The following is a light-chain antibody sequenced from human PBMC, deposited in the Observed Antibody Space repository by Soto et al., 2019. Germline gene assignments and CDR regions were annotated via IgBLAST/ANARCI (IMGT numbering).Light chain of an antibody. J-gene: IGKJ1*01. CDR3: EHYRRYPWT. V-gene: IGKV1-5*01. Sequence: DIQMTQSPSTLAASVGDRVTLTCRASQNIGLSLAWFQQKPGKAPKLLIYGASCLESGVPSRFSGSGSGTEFTLSISSLQPDDFATYEGEHYRRYPWTFGQGPKVVVK. CDR1: QNIGLS. CDR2: GAS.